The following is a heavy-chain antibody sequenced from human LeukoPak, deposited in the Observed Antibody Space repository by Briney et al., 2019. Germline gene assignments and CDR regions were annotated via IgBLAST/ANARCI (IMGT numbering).Heavy chain of an antibody. CDR3: ARADRLHGGPYLIGP. CDR2: INPNSGGT. D-gene: IGHD3-16*01. CDR1: GYSFTDYY. Sequence: ASVKVSCKTSGYSFTDYYMHWVRQAPGQGLEWMGWINPNSGGTSSAQKFQGRVTMTRDTSITTVYMEVNWLTFDDTAMYYCARADRLHGGPYLIGPWGQGTLVTVSS. J-gene: IGHJ5*02. V-gene: IGHV1-2*02.